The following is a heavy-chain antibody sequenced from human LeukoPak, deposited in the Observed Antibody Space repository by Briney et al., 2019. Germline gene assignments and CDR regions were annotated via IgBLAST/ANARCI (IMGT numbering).Heavy chain of an antibody. CDR3: ARRGTGHGMDV. D-gene: IGHD1-1*01. CDR2: ISYDGSNK. V-gene: IGHV3-30-3*01. J-gene: IGHJ6*02. Sequence: SGGSLRLSCAASGFTFSSYAMHWVRQAPGKGLEWVAVISYDGSNKYYADSVKGRFTISRDNSKNTLYLQMNSLRAEDTAVYYCARRGTGHGMDVWGQGTTVIVSS. CDR1: GFTFSSYA.